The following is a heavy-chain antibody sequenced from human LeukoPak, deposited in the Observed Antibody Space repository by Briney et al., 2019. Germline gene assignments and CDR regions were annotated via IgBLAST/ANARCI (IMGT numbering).Heavy chain of an antibody. CDR2: ISTRSSYI. CDR1: GFTFSTYS. Sequence: PGGSLRLSCAASGFTFSTYSMNWVRQAPGKGLEWVSSISTRSSYIYYADSVKGRFTISRDNSKNTLYLQMNSLRAEDTAVYYCASMVATIEPPDYWGQGTLVTVSS. D-gene: IGHD5-12*01. CDR3: ASMVATIEPPDY. V-gene: IGHV3-21*04. J-gene: IGHJ4*02.